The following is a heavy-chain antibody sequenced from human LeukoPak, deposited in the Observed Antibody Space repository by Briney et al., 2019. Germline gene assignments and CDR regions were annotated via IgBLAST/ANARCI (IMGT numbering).Heavy chain of an antibody. J-gene: IGHJ4*02. D-gene: IGHD4-17*01. CDR2: INHSGST. Sequence: SETLSLTCAVYGGSFSGYYWSWVRQPPGKGLEWVGEINHSGSTNYNPSLKRRVTISVDTSKNQFSLKLSSVTAADTAVYYCARISELMTTVTYFDYWGQGTLVTVSS. V-gene: IGHV4-34*01. CDR3: ARISELMTTVTYFDY. CDR1: GGSFSGYY.